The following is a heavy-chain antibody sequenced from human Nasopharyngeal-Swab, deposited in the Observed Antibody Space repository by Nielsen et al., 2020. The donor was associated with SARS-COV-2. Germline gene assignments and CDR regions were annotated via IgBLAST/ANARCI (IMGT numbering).Heavy chain of an antibody. J-gene: IGHJ3*02. V-gene: IGHV3-33*01. CDR2: IWYDGSNK. D-gene: IGHD1-7*01. CDR3: ARDIPFAVTGTTPPDAFDI. Sequence: GESLKISCAASGFTFSSYGMHWVRQAPGKGLEWVAVIWYDGSNKYYADSVKGRFNISRDNSKNTLYLQMNSLRAEDTAVYYCARDIPFAVTGTTPPDAFDIWGQGTMVTVSS. CDR1: GFTFSSYG.